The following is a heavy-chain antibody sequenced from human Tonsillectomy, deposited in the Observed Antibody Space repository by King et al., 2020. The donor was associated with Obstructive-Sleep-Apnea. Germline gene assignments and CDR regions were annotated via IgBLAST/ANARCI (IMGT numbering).Heavy chain of an antibody. CDR1: GLTFSNSW. D-gene: IGHD6-19*01. CDR2: IKSKIDDGTT. Sequence: VQLVESGGGLVKPGESLSLSCAASGLTFSNSWMSWVRQAPGKGLEWVGLIKSKIDDGTTDFAAPVNGRFTISRDDSKNTVFLQVNSLKTEDTAVYHCAVFIFSSGWIWGPGTKVTVSS. J-gene: IGHJ3*02. V-gene: IGHV3-15*01. CDR3: AVFIFSSGWI.